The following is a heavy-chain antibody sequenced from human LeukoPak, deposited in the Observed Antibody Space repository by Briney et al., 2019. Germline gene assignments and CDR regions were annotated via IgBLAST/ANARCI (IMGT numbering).Heavy chain of an antibody. CDR3: ACRVDTAMVIAY. CDR2: LYYTGST. CDR1: GGSFSGYY. D-gene: IGHD5-18*01. V-gene: IGHV4-34*01. J-gene: IGHJ4*02. Sequence: PSETLSLTCAVYGGSFSGYYWGWIRQPPGKGLEWIGTLYYTGSTYYNPSLKSRVTISVDTSKNQFSLKLSSVTAADTAVYYCACRVDTAMVIAYWGQGILVTVSS.